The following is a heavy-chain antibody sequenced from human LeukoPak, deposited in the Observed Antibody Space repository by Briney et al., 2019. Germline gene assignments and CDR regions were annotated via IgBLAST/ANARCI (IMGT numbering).Heavy chain of an antibody. CDR2: INHSGST. CDR3: ARYSSGWYSNYYFDY. Sequence: SETLSLXCAVYGGSFSGYYWSWIRQPPGKGLEWIGEINHSGSTNYNPSLKSRVTISVDTSKNQFSLKLSSVTAADTAVYYCARYSSGWYSNYYFDYWGQGTLATVSS. CDR1: GGSFSGYY. J-gene: IGHJ4*02. D-gene: IGHD6-19*01. V-gene: IGHV4-34*01.